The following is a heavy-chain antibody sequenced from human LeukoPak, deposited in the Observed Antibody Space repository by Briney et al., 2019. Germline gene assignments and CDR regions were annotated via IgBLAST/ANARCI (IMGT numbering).Heavy chain of an antibody. D-gene: IGHD4-17*01. V-gene: IGHV3-66*02. CDR2: IYSGGST. CDR3: ARGYYDYGDYGGY. J-gene: IGHJ4*02. Sequence: GGSLRLSCAASGFTVSSNYMSWVRQAPGKGLEWVSVIYSGGSTYYADSVKSRFTISRDNSKNTLYLQMNSLRAEDTAVYYRARGYYDYGDYGGYWGQGTLVTVSS. CDR1: GFTVSSNY.